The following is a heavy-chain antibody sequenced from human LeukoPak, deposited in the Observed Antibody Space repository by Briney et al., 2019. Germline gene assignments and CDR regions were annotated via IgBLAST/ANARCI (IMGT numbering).Heavy chain of an antibody. CDR1: GFTISNSY. J-gene: IGHJ3*02. CDR3: AREGGFGYDDAFDT. D-gene: IGHD3-16*02. Sequence: TGGSLRLSRAASGFTISNSYMNWVRQAPGKGLEWISYISGSGSSIFYADSLQGRFTVSRDNAKNSVYLQMNSLRAEDTAVYYCAREGGFGYDDAFDTWGHGTTVTVSS. V-gene: IGHV3-11*04. CDR2: ISGSGSSI.